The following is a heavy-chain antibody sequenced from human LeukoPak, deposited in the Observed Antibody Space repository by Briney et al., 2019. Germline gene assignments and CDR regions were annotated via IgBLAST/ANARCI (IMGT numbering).Heavy chain of an antibody. D-gene: IGHD1-26*01. Sequence: GGSLRLSCAASGFTFSSYWMHWVRQAPGKGLVWVSRINSDGSSTSYADSVKGRFTISRDNAKNTLYLQMNSLRAEDTAVYYCARSGSYYVWYFDLWGRAPWSLSPQ. CDR2: INSDGSST. V-gene: IGHV3-74*01. CDR1: GFTFSSYW. CDR3: ARSGSYYVWYFDL. J-gene: IGHJ2*01.